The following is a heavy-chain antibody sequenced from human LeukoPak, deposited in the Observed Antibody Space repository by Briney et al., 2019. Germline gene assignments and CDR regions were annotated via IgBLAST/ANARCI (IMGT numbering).Heavy chain of an antibody. CDR2: IYYSGST. D-gene: IGHD3-3*01. J-gene: IGHJ4*02. CDR1: GGSFSGYY. CDR3: ARPSTIFGVVTDY. Sequence: SETLSLTCAVYGGSFSGYYWSWIRQPPGKGLEWIGSIYYSGSTYYNPSLKSRVTISVDTSKNQFSLKLSSVTAADTAVYYCARPSTIFGVVTDYWGQGTLVTVSS. V-gene: IGHV4-34*01.